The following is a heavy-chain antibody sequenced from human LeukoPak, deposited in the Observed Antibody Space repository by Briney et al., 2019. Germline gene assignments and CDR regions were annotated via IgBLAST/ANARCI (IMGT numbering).Heavy chain of an antibody. CDR1: GFTFSSYA. Sequence: PGGSLRLSCAASGFTFSSYAMSWVSQAPGKGLEWVAAISGSGGSIYYAGSLKGRFTISRDNYKTTLYLQMNSLRAEDTAVYYCASHGDYAQYYFDYWGQGTLVTVSS. CDR2: ISGSGGSI. V-gene: IGHV3-23*01. D-gene: IGHD4-17*01. CDR3: ASHGDYAQYYFDY. J-gene: IGHJ4*02.